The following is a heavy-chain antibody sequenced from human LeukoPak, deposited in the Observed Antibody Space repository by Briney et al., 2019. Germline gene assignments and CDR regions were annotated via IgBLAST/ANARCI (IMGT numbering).Heavy chain of an antibody. CDR1: GYTFTSYD. D-gene: IGHD6-13*01. V-gene: IGHV1-8*01. CDR2: MNPNSGNT. CDR3: ARSAGTYYYYYYYMDV. J-gene: IGHJ6*03. Sequence: ASVKVSCKASGYTFTSYDINWVRQATGQGLEWMGWMNPNSGNTGYAQKFQGRVTMTRNTSISTAYMELSSLRSEDTAMYYCARSAGTYYYYYYYMDVWGKGTTVTVSS.